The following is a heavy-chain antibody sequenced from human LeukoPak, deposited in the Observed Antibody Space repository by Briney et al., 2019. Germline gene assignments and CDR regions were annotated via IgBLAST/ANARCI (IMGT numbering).Heavy chain of an antibody. D-gene: IGHD1-1*01. CDR1: GGSFSGYY. V-gene: IGHV4-34*01. CDR2: INHSGST. CDR3: ARAGDWNDVIDF. J-gene: IGHJ4*02. Sequence: PSETLSLTCAVYGGSFSGYYWSWIRQPPGKGLEWIGEINHSGSTNYNLSLKSRVTISVDTSKNQFSLKLSSVTAADTAVYYCARAGDWNDVIDFWGQGTLVTVSS.